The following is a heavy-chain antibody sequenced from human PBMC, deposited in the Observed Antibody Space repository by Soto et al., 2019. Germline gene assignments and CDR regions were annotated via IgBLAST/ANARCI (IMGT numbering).Heavy chain of an antibody. J-gene: IGHJ5*02. V-gene: IGHV3-33*01. CDR3: AREGGYSYNNWFDP. Sequence: GGSLRLSCAASGFTFSSYGMHWVRQAPGKGLEWVAVIWYDGSNKYYADSVKGRFTISRDNSKNTLYLQMNSLRAEDTAVYYCAREGGYSYNNWFDPWGQGTLVTVSS. D-gene: IGHD5-18*01. CDR1: GFTFSSYG. CDR2: IWYDGSNK.